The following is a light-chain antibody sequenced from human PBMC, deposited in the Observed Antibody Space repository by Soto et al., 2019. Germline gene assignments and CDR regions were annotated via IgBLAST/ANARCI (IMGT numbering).Light chain of an antibody. CDR1: SSDVGGYNY. Sequence: QSALTQPASVSGSPGQSITISCTGSSSDVGGYNYVSWYQQHPGKAPKLMIYDVSNRPSGVSNRFSGSKSGNMASLTISGLRAEDDADYYCSSYTGTSTLWVVIGGGTKLTVL. CDR2: DVS. J-gene: IGLJ2*01. CDR3: SSYTGTSTLWVV. V-gene: IGLV2-14*01.